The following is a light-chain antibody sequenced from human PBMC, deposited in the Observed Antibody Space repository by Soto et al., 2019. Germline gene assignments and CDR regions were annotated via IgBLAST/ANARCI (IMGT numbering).Light chain of an antibody. J-gene: IGKJ5*01. CDR2: DAS. CDR3: QQRADWPIT. CDR1: QSVSSY. Sequence: TQSPSTLSASVGDRVTITCRASQSVSSYLAWYQQKPGQAPRLLIYDASNRATGIPARFSGSGSGTDFTLTISSLEPDDFAVYYCQQRADWPITFGQGTRLEIK. V-gene: IGKV3-11*01.